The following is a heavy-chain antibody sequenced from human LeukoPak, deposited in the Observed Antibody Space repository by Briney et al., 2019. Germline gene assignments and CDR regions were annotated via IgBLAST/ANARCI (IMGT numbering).Heavy chain of an antibody. V-gene: IGHV3-33*01. Sequence: GGSLRLSCAASGFTFSNYGMHWVRQAPGKGLEWVALIWYDGRTKFHADSVKGRFTISRDNSKNTLYLQMDSLRDEDTAVYYCAREWGRIAVAGGPGYWGQGSRVTVSS. CDR1: GFTFSNYG. CDR2: IWYDGRTK. J-gene: IGHJ4*02. D-gene: IGHD6-19*01. CDR3: AREWGRIAVAGGPGY.